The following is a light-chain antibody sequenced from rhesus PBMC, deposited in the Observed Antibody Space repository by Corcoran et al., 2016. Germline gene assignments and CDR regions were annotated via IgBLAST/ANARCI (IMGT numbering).Light chain of an antibody. V-gene: IGLV2-32*02. CDR2: EVS. Sequence: QAALTQPRSVSGSPGQSVTITCTGTSSDIGGYNYVSWYQQHPGTAPKLMIYEVSKRPSGVSDRFSGSKSGNTASLTISGLQAEDEADYYCSSYAVSNTFIFGAGTRLTVI. J-gene: IGLJ1*01. CDR3: SSYAVSNTFI. CDR1: SSDIGGYNY.